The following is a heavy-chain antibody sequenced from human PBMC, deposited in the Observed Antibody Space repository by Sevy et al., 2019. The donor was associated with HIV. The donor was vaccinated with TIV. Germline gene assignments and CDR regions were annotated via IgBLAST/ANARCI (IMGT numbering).Heavy chain of an antibody. D-gene: IGHD3-22*01. CDR2: IGGHSGYT. Sequence: ASVKVSCKASGYTFTNSGIIWVRQAPGQGLEWMGWIGGHSGYTVYAQKFRGRVTMTTDTSKSTAYMDLRSLRFDDTAVYYCARIAPDSTAGWFVPWGQGTLVTVSS. V-gene: IGHV1-18*01. CDR1: GYTFTNSG. CDR3: ARIAPDSTAGWFVP. J-gene: IGHJ5*02.